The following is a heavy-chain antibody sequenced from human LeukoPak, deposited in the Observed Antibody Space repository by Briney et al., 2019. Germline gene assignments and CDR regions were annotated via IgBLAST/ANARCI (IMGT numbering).Heavy chain of an antibody. CDR2: IYYSGST. Sequence: SETLSLTCTVSGGSISSYYWSWIRQPPGKGLEWIGYIYYSGSTNYNPSLKSRVTISVDTSKNQFSLKLSSVTAADAAVYYCARDLEAVGWFDPWGQGTLVTVSS. D-gene: IGHD6-19*01. CDR3: ARDLEAVGWFDP. J-gene: IGHJ5*02. CDR1: GGSISSYY. V-gene: IGHV4-59*01.